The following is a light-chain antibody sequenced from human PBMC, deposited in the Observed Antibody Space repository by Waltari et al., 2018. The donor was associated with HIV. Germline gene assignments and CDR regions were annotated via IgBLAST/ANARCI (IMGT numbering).Light chain of an antibody. CDR1: NLRSKR. CDR2: NDK. CDR3: QVWESGGVRPYV. V-gene: IGLV3-21*01. J-gene: IGLJ1*01. Sequence: SYDLSQAPSVSVAPGQTATITCEGNNLRSKRVNLYQQRPGHAPLFVIYNDKGRPSGIPDRFSGSKCGNTGTLTIYRVEAGDEADYVCQVWESGGVRPYVFGTGTKV.